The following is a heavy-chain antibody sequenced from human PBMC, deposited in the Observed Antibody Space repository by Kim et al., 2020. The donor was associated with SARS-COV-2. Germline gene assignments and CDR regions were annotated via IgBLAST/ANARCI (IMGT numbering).Heavy chain of an antibody. V-gene: IGHV3-33*01. CDR2: IWYDGSYK. J-gene: IGHJ4*02. D-gene: IGHD5-12*01. Sequence: GGSLRLSCAASGFTFSSYGMHWVRQAPGKGLEWVAVIWYDGSYKYYGDSVKGRFTISRDNSKNTLYLQMNSLRAEDTAVYYCATGKDGYPINYWGEGTLV. CDR3: ATGKDGYPINY. CDR1: GFTFSSYG.